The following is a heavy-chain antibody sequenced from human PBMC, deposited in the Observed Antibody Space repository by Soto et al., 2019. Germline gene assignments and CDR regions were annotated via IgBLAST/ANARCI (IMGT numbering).Heavy chain of an antibody. CDR3: ARGMTLGDGSGGSCYLWFDP. CDR2: IYPGDSDT. Sequence: GESLKISCKGSGYSFTSYWIGWVREMPGKGLEWMGIIYPGDSDTRYSPSFQGQVTISADKSISTAYLQWSSLKASDTAMYYCARGMTLGDGSGGSCYLWFDPWGQGTLVTVAS. J-gene: IGHJ5*02. V-gene: IGHV5-51*01. D-gene: IGHD2-15*01. CDR1: GYSFTSYW.